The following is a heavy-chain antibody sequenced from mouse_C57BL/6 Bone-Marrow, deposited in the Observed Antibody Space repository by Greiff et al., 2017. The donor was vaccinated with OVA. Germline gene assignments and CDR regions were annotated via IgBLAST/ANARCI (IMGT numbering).Heavy chain of an antibody. J-gene: IGHJ2*01. Sequence: EVKLQESGPELVKPGASVKMSCKASGYTFTDYNMHWVKQSHGKSLEWIGYINPNNGGTSYNQKFKGKATLTVNKSSSTAYMELRSLTSEDSAVYYCARSRGGYDFDYWGQGTTLTVSS. CDR1: GYTFTDYN. V-gene: IGHV1-22*01. D-gene: IGHD3-1*01. CDR2: INPNNGGT. CDR3: ARSRGGYDFDY.